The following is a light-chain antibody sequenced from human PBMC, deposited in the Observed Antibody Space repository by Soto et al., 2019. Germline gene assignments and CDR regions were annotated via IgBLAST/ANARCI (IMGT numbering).Light chain of an antibody. CDR1: QGISNY. Sequence: DIQMTQSPSSLSASVGDRVTITCRASQGISNYLAWYQQKPGKVPKLLIYAASTLQSGVPSRFSGSGSGTDFPLTISSRQPEDAATYYCQTYNSSLRPFGQGPKGEIK. V-gene: IGKV1-27*01. J-gene: IGKJ1*01. CDR3: QTYNSSLRP. CDR2: AAS.